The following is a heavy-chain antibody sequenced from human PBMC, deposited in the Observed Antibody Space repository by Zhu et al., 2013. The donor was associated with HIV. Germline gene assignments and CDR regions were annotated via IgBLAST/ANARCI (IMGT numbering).Heavy chain of an antibody. V-gene: IGHV3-23*01. CDR2: ISGGGAST. D-gene: IGHD5-12*01. CDR3: AKDGSRPGYDPIDY. Sequence: EVQLLESGGGLVQPGGSLRLSCAASGFTFSSYAMSWVRQAPGKGLECVSAISGGGASTYYADSVKGRFTISRDNSKNTLYMQMNSLRADDTAVYYCAKDGSRPGYDPIDYWGQGNPGSPSPQ. CDR1: GFTFSSYA. J-gene: IGHJ4*02.